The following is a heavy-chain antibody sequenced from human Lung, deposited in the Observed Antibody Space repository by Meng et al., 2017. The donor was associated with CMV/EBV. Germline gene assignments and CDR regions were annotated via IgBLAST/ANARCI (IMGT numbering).Heavy chain of an antibody. V-gene: IGHV1-46*01. CDR1: GYTVSNYW. J-gene: IGHJ2*01. CDR2: IKPSGGST. CDR3: ARSGSTTSQQPGYFDL. D-gene: IGHD2-2*01. Sequence: GYTVSNYWMHWMRQGPGQGIEWVGIIKPSGGSTTYAQKFQGRVVLTRDTSTSTVYMDLSSLRSEDRAVYYCARSGSTTSQQPGYFDLWGRGTLVTVSS.